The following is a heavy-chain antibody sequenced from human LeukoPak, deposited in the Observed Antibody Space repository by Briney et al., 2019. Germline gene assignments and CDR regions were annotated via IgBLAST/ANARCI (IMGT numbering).Heavy chain of an antibody. CDR1: GGSISSYY. CDR2: IYYSGST. CDR3: ARDNWNDGGDFDY. V-gene: IGHV4-59*01. J-gene: IGHJ4*02. D-gene: IGHD1-20*01. Sequence: SQTLSLTCTVSGGSISSYYWSWIRQPPGKGLEWIGYIYYSGSTNYNPSLKSRVTISVDTSKNQFSLKLSSVTAADTAVYYCARDNWNDGGDFDYWGQGTLVTVSS.